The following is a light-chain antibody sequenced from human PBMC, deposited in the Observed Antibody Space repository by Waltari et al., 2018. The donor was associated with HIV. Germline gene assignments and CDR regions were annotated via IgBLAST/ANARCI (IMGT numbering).Light chain of an antibody. CDR3: HSYDSGLGAL. CDR2: GNN. J-gene: IGLJ3*02. V-gene: IGLV1-40*01. CDR1: TSNLGADYD. Sequence: QSVLTQPPSVSGAPGQKVTISCTGSTSNLGADYDVHWYQQLPGRAPKVLIYGNNKRPSVIPDRFSGSKSGTSASLAITGLQSDDEADYYCHSYDSGLGALFGGGTKVTVL.